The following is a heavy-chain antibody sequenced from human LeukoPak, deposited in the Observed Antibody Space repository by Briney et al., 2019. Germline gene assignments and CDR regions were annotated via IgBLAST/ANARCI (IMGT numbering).Heavy chain of an antibody. D-gene: IGHD2-15*01. CDR3: ARWAEDIVVVVAEDSNWFDP. CDR1: GYTFTGYY. V-gene: IGHV1-2*02. CDR2: INPNSGGT. Sequence: ASVKVSCKASGYTFTGYYMHWVRQAPGQGLDWMGWINPNSGGTNYAQKFQGRVTMTRDKSISTAYMELSGLRSDDTAVYYCARWAEDIVVVVAEDSNWFDPWGQGTLVTVSS. J-gene: IGHJ5*02.